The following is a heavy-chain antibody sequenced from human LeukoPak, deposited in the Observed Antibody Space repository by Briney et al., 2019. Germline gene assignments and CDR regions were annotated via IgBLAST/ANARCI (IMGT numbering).Heavy chain of an antibody. CDR1: GGSISSGDYY. CDR3: ARDHTMVRGVWPPYYYYGMDV. Sequence: PSETLSLTCTVSGGSISSGDYYWSWIRQPPGKGLEWLGYIYYSGSTYYNPSLKSRVTISVDTSKNQFSLKLSSVTAADTAVYYCARDHTMVRGVWPPYYYYGMDVWGQGTTVTVSS. CDR2: IYYSGST. D-gene: IGHD3-10*01. V-gene: IGHV4-30-4*01. J-gene: IGHJ6*02.